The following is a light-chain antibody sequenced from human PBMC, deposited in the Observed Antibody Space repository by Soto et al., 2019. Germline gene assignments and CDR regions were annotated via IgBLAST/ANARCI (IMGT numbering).Light chain of an antibody. CDR3: QQYGSSPRT. CDR2: GAS. J-gene: IGKJ5*01. Sequence: EILFTQSPGTLSLSPGERATLSCRASQSVSSSFLAWYQQKVGQAPRLLIYGASSRDTGIPDRFSGSGSGTDFTLTISRLEPEDFAVYYCQQYGSSPRTFGQGTRLEIK. V-gene: IGKV3-20*01. CDR1: QSVSSSF.